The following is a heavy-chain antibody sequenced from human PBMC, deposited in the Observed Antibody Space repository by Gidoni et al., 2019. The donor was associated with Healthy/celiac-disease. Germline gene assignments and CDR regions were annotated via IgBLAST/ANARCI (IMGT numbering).Heavy chain of an antibody. D-gene: IGHD4-17*01. Sequence: QITLKKAGPTLVKPTQTLTLTCTFSGFSPSTRGVGVGWIRQPPGKALAWLALIYWDDDKRYSPSLTSRLTITKDTSKNQVVLTMTNMDPVDTATYYCAHLGTTVTSWGQGTLVTVSS. V-gene: IGHV2-5*02. CDR1: GFSPSTRGVG. J-gene: IGHJ5*02. CDR2: IYWDDDK. CDR3: AHLGTTVTS.